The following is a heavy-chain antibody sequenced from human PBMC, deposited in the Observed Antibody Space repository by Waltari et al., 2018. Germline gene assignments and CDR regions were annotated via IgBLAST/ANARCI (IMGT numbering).Heavy chain of an antibody. CDR2: ISYDGSNK. J-gene: IGHJ4*02. Sequence: QVQLVESGGGVVQPGRSLRLSCAASGFTFSSYAMHWVRQAPGKGLEWVAVISYDGSNKYYADSVKGRFTISRDNSKNTLYLQMNSLRAEDTAVYYCARDPAQNYDSSGYYYEGVYDYWGQGTLVTVSS. CDR1: GFTFSSYA. CDR3: ARDPAQNYDSSGYYYEGVYDY. D-gene: IGHD3-22*01. V-gene: IGHV3-30-3*01.